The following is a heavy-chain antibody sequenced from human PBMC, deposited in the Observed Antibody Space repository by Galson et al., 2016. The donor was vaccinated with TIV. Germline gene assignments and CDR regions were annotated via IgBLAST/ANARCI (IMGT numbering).Heavy chain of an antibody. CDR3: AKGSTWFGESLSH. V-gene: IGHV3-23*01. D-gene: IGHD3-10*01. J-gene: IGHJ4*02. Sequence: SLRLSCAASGFSFSSHAMHWVRQAPGKGLEWVSTISNTGADTFHADSVKGRFAISRDNSKNMLYLHMTSLRADDTAVYYCAKGSTWFGESLSHWGQGTPVTVSS. CDR2: ISNTGADT. CDR1: GFSFSSHA.